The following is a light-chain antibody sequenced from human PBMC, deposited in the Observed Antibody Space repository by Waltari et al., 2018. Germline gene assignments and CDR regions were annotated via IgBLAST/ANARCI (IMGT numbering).Light chain of an antibody. J-gene: IGKJ4*01. Sequence: TQSPSALSASVGDRVIITCRASQTISEWLAWYQQKPGEAPNLLIYMASTLERGVPSRFSDSGDGTEFTLTISSVRPDDFGTYYCQQYSSVPLTFGGGTKVEIK. CDR2: MAS. CDR3: QQYSSVPLT. V-gene: IGKV1-5*03. CDR1: QTISEW.